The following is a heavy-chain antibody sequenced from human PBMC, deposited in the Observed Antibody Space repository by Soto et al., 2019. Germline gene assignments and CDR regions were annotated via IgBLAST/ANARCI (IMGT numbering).Heavy chain of an antibody. CDR3: ARNQNVGLTYYYYGLDV. Sequence: LGESLKISCKGSGYSSSKYWINWVRQMPGKGPEWLGVIHPGDSDTRYSPSFQGRVTISVDKSINTAYLQWSSLKASDTAIYYCARNQNVGLTYYYYGLDVWGQGTTVTVSS. V-gene: IGHV5-51*01. J-gene: IGHJ6*02. CDR1: GYSSSKYW. CDR2: IHPGDSDT. D-gene: IGHD1-26*01.